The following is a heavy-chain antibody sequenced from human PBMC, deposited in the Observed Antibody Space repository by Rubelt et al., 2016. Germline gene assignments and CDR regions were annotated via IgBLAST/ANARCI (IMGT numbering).Heavy chain of an antibody. Sequence: SGGGLVQPGGSLRLSCAASGFTFSSYSMNWVRQAPGKGLEWVSYISGGSTAIYYADSVKGRFTISRDNSKNTLYLQMNTLGAEDTAVYYCAKVNWPCTDDCYSGWGQGTLVTVSS. CDR3: AKVNWPCTDDCYSG. J-gene: IGHJ4*02. CDR1: GFTFSSYS. D-gene: IGHD2-21*02. V-gene: IGHV3-48*01. CDR2: ISGGSTAI.